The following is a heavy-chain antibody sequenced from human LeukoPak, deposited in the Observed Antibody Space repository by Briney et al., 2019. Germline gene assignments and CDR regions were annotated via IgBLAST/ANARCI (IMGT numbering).Heavy chain of an antibody. V-gene: IGHV1-24*01. CDR3: ATDRGFYDSSGYYFNWFDP. CDR2: FDPEDGET. Sequence: GASVKVSCKVSGYTLTELSMHWVRQAPGKGLEWMGGFDPEDGETIYAQKFQGRVTMTEDTSTDTAYMELSSLRSEDTAVYYCATDRGFYDSSGYYFNWFDPRGQGTLVTVSS. CDR1: GYTLTELS. J-gene: IGHJ5*02. D-gene: IGHD3-22*01.